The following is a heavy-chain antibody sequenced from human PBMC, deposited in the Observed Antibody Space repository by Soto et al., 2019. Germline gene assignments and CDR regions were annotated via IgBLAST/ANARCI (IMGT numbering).Heavy chain of an antibody. J-gene: IGHJ4*02. V-gene: IGHV3-30-3*01. CDR1: GFTFSSYA. Sequence: GGSLRLSCAASGFTFSSYAMHWVRQAPGKGLEWVAVISYDGSNKYYADSVKGRFTISRDNSKNTLYLQMNSLRAEDTAVYYCARGWHYGGGVMYYWGQGTLVTVSS. CDR3: ARGWHYGGGVMYY. CDR2: ISYDGSNK. D-gene: IGHD3-16*01.